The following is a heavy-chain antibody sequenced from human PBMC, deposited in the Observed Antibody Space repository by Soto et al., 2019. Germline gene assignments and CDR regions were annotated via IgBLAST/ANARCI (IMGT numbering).Heavy chain of an antibody. CDR2: ISAYNGKT. D-gene: IGHD6-19*01. CDR1: GYPFTSYG. J-gene: IGHJ4*02. Sequence: QVQLVQSGAEVKKPGASVKVSCKTSGYPFTSYGINWVRQAPGQGPEWMGWISAYNGKTSYTQKFKGRVTXTTDTSRSTAYMELRSLRSDDTAVYYCARERLIAVTGLLHYWGQGTLVTVSS. CDR3: ARERLIAVTGLLHY. V-gene: IGHV1-18*01.